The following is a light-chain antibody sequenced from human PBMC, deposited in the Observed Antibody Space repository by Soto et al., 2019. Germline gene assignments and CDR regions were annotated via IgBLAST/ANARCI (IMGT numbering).Light chain of an antibody. V-gene: IGKV3-20*01. J-gene: IGKJ3*01. Sequence: EIVLTQSPGTLSLSPGERANLSCRASQSVSSSYLAWYQQKPGQAPRLLIYGASSRATGIPDRFIGSGSGTDFTLTISRLEPEDFAVYYWQQYGSLFCPVTKVDIK. CDR2: GAS. CDR1: QSVSSSY. CDR3: QQYGSL.